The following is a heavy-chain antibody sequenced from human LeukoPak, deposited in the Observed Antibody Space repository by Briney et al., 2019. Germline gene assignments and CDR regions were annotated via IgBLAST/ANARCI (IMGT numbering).Heavy chain of an antibody. V-gene: IGHV1-18*01. Sequence: ASVKVSCKASGFTFTSYGISWVRQAPGQGLEWMGGISAYNGNTNYAQKLQGRVTMTTDTSTSTAYMELRSLRSDDTVVYYCARDLGNLAVADHRGNWFDSWGQGTLVTVSS. D-gene: IGHD6-19*01. J-gene: IGHJ5*01. CDR1: GFTFTSYG. CDR3: ARDLGNLAVADHRGNWFDS. CDR2: ISAYNGNT.